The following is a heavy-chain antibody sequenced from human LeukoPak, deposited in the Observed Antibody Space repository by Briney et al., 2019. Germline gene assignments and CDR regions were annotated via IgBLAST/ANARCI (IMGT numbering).Heavy chain of an antibody. Sequence: GGSLRLSCAASGFTFSTYAIHWVHQAPGKGLEWVAVIWFDGSEQYYADSVKGRFIISRDNSKSTSNLQLNSLRAEDTAVYYCAREGDSRWGELSPWGQGTLVTVSS. J-gene: IGHJ1*01. CDR2: IWFDGSEQ. V-gene: IGHV3-33*01. CDR1: GFTFSTYA. CDR3: AREGDSRWGELSP. D-gene: IGHD3-16*02.